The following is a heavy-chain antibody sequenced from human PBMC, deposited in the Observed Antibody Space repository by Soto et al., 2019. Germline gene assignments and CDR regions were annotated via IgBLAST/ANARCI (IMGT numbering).Heavy chain of an antibody. D-gene: IGHD3-16*02. V-gene: IGHV3-30*18. Sequence: GGSLRLSCAASGFTFSSYGMHWVRQAPGKGLEWVAVISYDGSNKYYADSVKGRFTISRDNSKNTLYLQMNSLRAEDTAVYYCANQLALDDYVWGSYRSALDYWGQGT. J-gene: IGHJ4*02. CDR3: ANQLALDDYVWGSYRSALDY. CDR2: ISYDGSNK. CDR1: GFTFSSYG.